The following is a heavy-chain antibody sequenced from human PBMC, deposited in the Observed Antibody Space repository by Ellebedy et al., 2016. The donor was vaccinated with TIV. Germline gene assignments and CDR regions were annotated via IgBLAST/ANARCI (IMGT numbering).Heavy chain of an antibody. J-gene: IGHJ4*02. Sequence: SETLSLTCTVSGGSISSYYWSWIRQPPGKGLEWIGYIYYSGSTNYNPSLKSRVTISVDTSKNQFSLKLSSVTAADTAVYYCARDPGRIVAAGGYFDYWGQGTLVTVSS. CDR2: IYYSGST. V-gene: IGHV4-59*01. CDR3: ARDPGRIVAAGGYFDY. CDR1: GGSISSYY. D-gene: IGHD1-26*01.